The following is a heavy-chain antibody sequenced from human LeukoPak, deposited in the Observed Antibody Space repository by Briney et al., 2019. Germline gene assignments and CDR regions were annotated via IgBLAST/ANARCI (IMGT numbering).Heavy chain of an antibody. CDR3: ARAAALVVAATNWFDP. D-gene: IGHD2-15*01. J-gene: IGHJ5*02. CDR2: IYPGDSDT. CDR1: GYSFTRNW. Sequence: GESLKISCKGSGYSFTRNWIGWVRQMPGKGLEWMGIIYPGDSDTRYSPSFQGQVTISADKSINTAYLQWSSLKASDTAMYYCARAAALVVAATNWFDPWGQGTLVTVSS. V-gene: IGHV5-51*01.